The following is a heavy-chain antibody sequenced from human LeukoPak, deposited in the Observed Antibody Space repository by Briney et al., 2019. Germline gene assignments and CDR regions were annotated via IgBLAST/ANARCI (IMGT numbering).Heavy chain of an antibody. CDR1: GDSITSNHYY. D-gene: IGHD3-3*01. J-gene: IGHJ6*03. CDR2: IDYRGNI. V-gene: IGHV4-39*01. Sequence: SETLSLTSTVSGDSITSNHYYWGWIRQPPGRGLEWIGSIDYRGNIYYNASLKTRLTISIDTSKNQFSLSLSSVTAADTALYYCARHLFNYYYFYMDVWGEGDTVGVSS. CDR3: ARHLFNYYYFYMDV.